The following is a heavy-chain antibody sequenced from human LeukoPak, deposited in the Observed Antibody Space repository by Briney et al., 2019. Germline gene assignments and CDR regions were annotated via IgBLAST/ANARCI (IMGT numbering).Heavy chain of an antibody. CDR1: GGSFSGYY. D-gene: IGHD6-19*01. V-gene: IGHV4-34*01. J-gene: IGHJ6*02. Sequence: SESLSLTCVVYGGSFSGYYWSWIRQAPGKGLEWIGEINHSGSTKYNPSLESRVTISVDTSKNQFSRKLNSVTAADTAVYFCARGLIEVAGTLNYYYGMDVWGQETTVTVSS. CDR2: INHSGST. CDR3: ARGLIEVAGTLNYYYGMDV.